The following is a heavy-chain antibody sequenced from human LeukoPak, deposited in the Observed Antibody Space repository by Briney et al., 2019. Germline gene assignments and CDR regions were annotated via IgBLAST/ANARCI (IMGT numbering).Heavy chain of an antibody. V-gene: IGHV3-7*01. Sequence: GGSLRLSCTASGFTFSSHWMTWVRQAPGKGLEWVANINDDGREKYYADSVRGRFTISRDNAKNTLYLQMNTLRVEDTAVYYCTRDLMDYDVSTGLHHYYMDVWGQGTTVTVSS. CDR3: TRDLMDYDVSTGLHHYYMDV. CDR1: GFTFSSHW. CDR2: INDDGREK. J-gene: IGHJ6*02. D-gene: IGHD3-9*01.